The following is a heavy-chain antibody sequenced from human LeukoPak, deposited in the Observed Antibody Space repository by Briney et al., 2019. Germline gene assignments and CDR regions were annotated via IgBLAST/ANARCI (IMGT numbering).Heavy chain of an antibody. CDR1: GFTFNTYS. V-gene: IGHV3-48*01. D-gene: IGHD3-22*01. J-gene: IGHJ4*02. CDR3: ARGGYSPDY. Sequence: GGSLRLSCAASGFTFNTYSMNWVRQTPGRGLEWVSYISTTSATIYYADSVKGRFTISRDNVKNSLYLQMNSLRAEDTALYYRARGGYSPDYWGQGTLVTVSS. CDR2: ISTTSATI.